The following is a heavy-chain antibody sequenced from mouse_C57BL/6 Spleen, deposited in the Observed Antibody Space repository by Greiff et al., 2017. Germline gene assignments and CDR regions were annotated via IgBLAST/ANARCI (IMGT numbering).Heavy chain of an antibody. Sequence: EVMLVESGAELVKPGASVKLSCTASGFNIKDYYMHWVKQRTEQGLEWIGRIDPEDGATKYAPKFQGKATITADTSSNTAYLPLSSLPSEDTAVYYCARSRYGETLGWYFDVWGTGTTVTVSS. CDR1: GFNIKDYY. D-gene: IGHD2-10*02. CDR3: ARSRYGETLGWYFDV. V-gene: IGHV14-2*01. J-gene: IGHJ1*03. CDR2: IDPEDGAT.